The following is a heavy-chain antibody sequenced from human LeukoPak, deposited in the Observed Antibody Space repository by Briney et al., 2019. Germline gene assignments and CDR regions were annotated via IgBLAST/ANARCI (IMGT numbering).Heavy chain of an antibody. Sequence: PGGSLRLSCAASGFTFSRYALHWVRQAPGKGLEWLAVLSSDGGNEYYADSVKGRFTISRDNSKSTLYLQMNSLRTEDAAVYYCARVGLMAAVGSFDYWGQGTLVTVSS. CDR1: GFTFSRYA. V-gene: IGHV3-30*04. CDR2: LSSDGGNE. D-gene: IGHD6-13*01. CDR3: ARVGLMAAVGSFDY. J-gene: IGHJ4*02.